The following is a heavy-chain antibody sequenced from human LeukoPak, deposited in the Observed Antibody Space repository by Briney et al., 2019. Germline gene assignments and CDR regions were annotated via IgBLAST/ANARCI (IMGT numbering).Heavy chain of an antibody. CDR3: VRGHHSAMALPFWFDP. CDR1: GYTFTSND. V-gene: IGHV1-8*01. J-gene: IGHJ5*02. CDR2: MNPNSGNT. D-gene: IGHD5-18*01. Sequence: GASVKVSCKASGYTFTSNDINWARQATGQGLEWMGWMNPNSGNTGYAQKFQGRVTMTRDTSISTAYMELNSLTSDDTAVYYCVRGHHSAMALPFWFDPWGQGTLVTVSS.